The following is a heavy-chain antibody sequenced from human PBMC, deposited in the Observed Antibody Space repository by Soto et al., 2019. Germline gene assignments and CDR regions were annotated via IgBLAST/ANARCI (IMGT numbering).Heavy chain of an antibody. CDR2: SDYSGTT. Sequence: QVQLQESGPGLVKPSQTLSLTCTVSGASIMRDSYYWNWIRRHPGKGLEWIGYSDYSGTTAYNPSLKTRDTISPDTSKNQFALNLSAVTAADTAVYYGARGFDSGKFYAVESWGRGTQVTVSS. V-gene: IGHV4-31*03. J-gene: IGHJ4*02. D-gene: IGHD1-26*01. CDR3: ARGFDSGKFYAVES. CDR1: GASIMRDSYY.